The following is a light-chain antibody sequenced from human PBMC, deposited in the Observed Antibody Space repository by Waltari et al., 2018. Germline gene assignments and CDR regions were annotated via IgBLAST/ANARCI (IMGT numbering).Light chain of an antibody. CDR3: QEHGSS. CDR2: DAS. J-gene: IGKJ1*01. V-gene: IGKV3-20*01. Sequence: EIVLTQSPGTMSLSPGERATLSCRASQSLRNYLAWYQQKPGQAPRLLIFDASTRATGIPDRFSGSGFGTDFTLTISRLEPEDFAVYYCQEHGSSFGQGTKVEIK. CDR1: QSLRNY.